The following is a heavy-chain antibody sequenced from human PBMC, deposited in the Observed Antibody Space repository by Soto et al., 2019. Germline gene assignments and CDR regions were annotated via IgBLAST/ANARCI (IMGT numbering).Heavy chain of an antibody. CDR3: ARIILAFTETFDY. V-gene: IGHV4-39*01. J-gene: IGHJ4*02. CDR1: GGSVRSSGYY. D-gene: IGHD2-15*01. Sequence: SETLSLTCTVSGGSVRSSGYYWAWIRQPPGKGLEWIGSLYSSGKTYRNPSLKSRVTMSDDTSKNQLSLRLSSVTAADTAVYYCARIILAFTETFDYWGQGNLVTVSS. CDR2: LYSSGKT.